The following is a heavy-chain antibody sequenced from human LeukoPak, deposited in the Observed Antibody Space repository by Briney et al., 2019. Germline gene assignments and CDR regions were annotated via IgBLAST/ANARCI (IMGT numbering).Heavy chain of an antibody. CDR2: IYYSGST. Sequence: PSETLSLTCTVSGGPISSYYWSWISQPPGKGLEWIGYIYYSGSTNYNPSLKSRVTISVDTSKNQFSLKLSSVTAADTAVYYCARGYCDWGLAFDIWGQGKMVTVSS. J-gene: IGHJ3*02. CDR3: ARGYCDWGLAFDI. V-gene: IGHV4-59*01. CDR1: GGPISSYY. D-gene: IGHD3-9*01.